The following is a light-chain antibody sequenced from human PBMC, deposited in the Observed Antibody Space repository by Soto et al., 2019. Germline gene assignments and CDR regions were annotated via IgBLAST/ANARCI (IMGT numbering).Light chain of an antibody. CDR3: QSYYSRRNRV. CDR1: SGSIASNY. Sequence: NFMLTQPHSVSESPGKTVTISCTRSSGSIASNYVQWYQQRPGSAPTTVIYEDNQRPSGVPDRFSGSIDSSSNSASLTISGLKTEDEDDYYCQSYYSRRNRVFGGGTKLTVL. CDR2: EDN. J-gene: IGLJ3*02. V-gene: IGLV6-57*04.